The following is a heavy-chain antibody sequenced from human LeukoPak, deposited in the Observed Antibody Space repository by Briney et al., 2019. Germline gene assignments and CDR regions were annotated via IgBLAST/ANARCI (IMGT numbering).Heavy chain of an antibody. D-gene: IGHD4-23*01. J-gene: IGHJ4*02. CDR3: ARDLGKIGGNSSPFDY. Sequence: PGGSLRLSCAASGFTFSTYWMSWVRQAPGKGLEWVANIKQDGSEKYFVDSVKGRFTISRDNAKNSLYLQMSSLRAEDTAVYYCARDLGKIGGNSSPFDYWGQGTLVTVS. CDR1: GFTFSTYW. CDR2: IKQDGSEK. V-gene: IGHV3-7*01.